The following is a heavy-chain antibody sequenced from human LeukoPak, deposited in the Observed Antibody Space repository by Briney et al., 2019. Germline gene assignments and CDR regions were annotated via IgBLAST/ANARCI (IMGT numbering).Heavy chain of an antibody. CDR3: ARSLWYYDSSGRTEDDYGMDV. J-gene: IGHJ6*02. D-gene: IGHD3-22*01. CDR1: GGTFSSYA. Sequence: GASVKVSCKASGGTFSSYAISWVRQAPGQGLEWMGGIIPIFGTANYAQKFQGRVTITADESTSTAYMELSSLRSEDTAVYYCARSLWYYDSSGRTEDDYGMDVWGQGTTVTVSS. CDR2: IIPIFGTA. V-gene: IGHV1-69*13.